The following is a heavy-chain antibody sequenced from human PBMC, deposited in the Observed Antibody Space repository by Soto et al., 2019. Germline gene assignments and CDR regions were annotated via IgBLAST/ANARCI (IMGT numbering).Heavy chain of an antibody. V-gene: IGHV4-61*01. CDR1: GGSVSSGSYY. D-gene: IGHD3-22*01. Sequence: SETLSLTCTVSGGSVSSGSYYWSWIRQPPGKGLEWIGYIYYSGSTNYNPSLKSRVTISVDTSKNQFSLKLSSVTAADTAVYYCAEFYYDSSGTLFQHWGQGTLVTVSS. CDR3: AEFYYDSSGTLFQH. CDR2: IYYSGST. J-gene: IGHJ1*01.